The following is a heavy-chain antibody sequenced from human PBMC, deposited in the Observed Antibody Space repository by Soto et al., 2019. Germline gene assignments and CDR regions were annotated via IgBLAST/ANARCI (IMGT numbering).Heavy chain of an antibody. J-gene: IGHJ6*02. CDR1: GGSISSNKW. CDR2: IYHSGST. V-gene: IGHV4-4*02. CDR3: ARDDHIVVVPTSLGAMDV. Sequence: SETLSLTCAVYGGSISSNKWWRLVLHPPWSGLEWIGEIYHSGSTNYNPSLKSRVTISLDKSKNQFSLKLTSVTAADSAVYYCARDDHIVVVPTSLGAMDVWGQGTTVTVSS. D-gene: IGHD2-2*01.